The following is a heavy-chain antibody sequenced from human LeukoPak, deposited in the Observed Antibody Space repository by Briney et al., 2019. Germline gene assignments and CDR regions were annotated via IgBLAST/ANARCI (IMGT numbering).Heavy chain of an antibody. V-gene: IGHV3-21*01. CDR3: ARETTVTIQYYYYYYYMDV. CDR2: ISSSSSYI. J-gene: IGHJ6*03. D-gene: IGHD4-17*01. Sequence: GGSLRLSCAASGFTFSSYAMSWVRQAPGKGLEWVSSISSSSSYIYYADSVKGRFTISRDNAKNSLYLQMNSLRAEDTAVYYCARETTVTIQYYYYYYYMDVWGKGTTVTVSS. CDR1: GFTFSSYA.